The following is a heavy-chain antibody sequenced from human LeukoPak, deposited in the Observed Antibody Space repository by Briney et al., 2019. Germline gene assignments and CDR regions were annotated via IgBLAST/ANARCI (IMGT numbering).Heavy chain of an antibody. V-gene: IGHV4-61*01. D-gene: IGHD6-19*01. CDR1: GGSVSSGSYY. Sequence: SETLSLTCTVSGGSVSSGSYYWSWIRQPPGKGLEWIGYIYYSGSTNYNPSLKSRVTISVDTSKNQFSLKLSSVTAADTAVYYCARYPVAGTWYYFDYWGQGTLVTVSS. CDR2: IYYSGST. CDR3: ARYPVAGTWYYFDY. J-gene: IGHJ4*02.